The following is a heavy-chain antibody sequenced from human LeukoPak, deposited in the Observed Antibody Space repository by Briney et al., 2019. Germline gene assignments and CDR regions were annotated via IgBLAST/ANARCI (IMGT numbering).Heavy chain of an antibody. Sequence: ASVKVSCKASGYTFTSYAMNWVRQAPGQGLEWMGWINTNTGNPTYAQGFTGRFVFSLDTSVSTAYLQISSLKAEDTAVYYCARAPHLLSPLRFLDGRHKYYFDYCGQATLVTVSS. D-gene: IGHD3-3*01. CDR1: GYTFTSYA. J-gene: IGHJ4*02. V-gene: IGHV7-4-1*02. CDR2: INTNTGNP. CDR3: ARAPHLLSPLRFLDGRHKYYFDY.